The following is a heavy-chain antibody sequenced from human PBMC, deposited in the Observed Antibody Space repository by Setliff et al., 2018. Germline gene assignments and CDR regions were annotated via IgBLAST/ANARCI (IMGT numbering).Heavy chain of an antibody. CDR2: ISPSGST. CDR1: GASISSGGYY. V-gene: IGHV4-61*09. J-gene: IGHJ4*02. CDR3: ARSPSSGAYWNPRPFYSDY. D-gene: IGHD3-10*01. Sequence: KASETLSLTCTVSGASISSGGYYWTWIRQPAGKALEWIGHISPSGSTTYNPSLKSRVTISPDTSKNHFSLKVNSATAADTARYYCARSPSSGAYWNPRPFYSDYWGQGTLVTVSS.